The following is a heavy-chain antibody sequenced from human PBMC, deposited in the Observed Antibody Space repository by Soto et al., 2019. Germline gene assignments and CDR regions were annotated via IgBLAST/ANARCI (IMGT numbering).Heavy chain of an antibody. CDR2: IKSKTDGGTT. D-gene: IGHD3-16*01. Sequence: PGGSLRLSCAASGFTFSNAWMSWVRQAPGKGLEWVGRIKSKTDGGTTDYAAPVKGRFTISRDDSKNTLYLQMNSLKTEDTAVYYCTTCLGLHDAFDIWGQGTMVTVSS. V-gene: IGHV3-15*01. CDR1: GFTFSNAW. CDR3: TTCLGLHDAFDI. J-gene: IGHJ3*02.